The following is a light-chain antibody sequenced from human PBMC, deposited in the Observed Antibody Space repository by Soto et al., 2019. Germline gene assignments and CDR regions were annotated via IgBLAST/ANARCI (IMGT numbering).Light chain of an antibody. J-gene: IGKJ2*01. CDR3: QQYKTYSRT. CDR2: KAS. CDR1: QRISPW. V-gene: IGKV1-5*03. Sequence: DIQMTQSPSTLSASVGDRVTITCRASQRISPWLAWYQQKPGKAPKILIYKASSLESGVPSRFSGSDSGTXXXXXISXXXPXDFXTYFCQQYKTYSRTFGQGTKLEIK.